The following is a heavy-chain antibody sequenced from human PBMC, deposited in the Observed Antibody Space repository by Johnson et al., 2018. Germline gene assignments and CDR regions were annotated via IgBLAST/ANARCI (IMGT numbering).Heavy chain of an antibody. V-gene: IGHV3-30*03. Sequence: QVQLVESGGGVVEPGRSLRLSCAASGFILRSKGMHWVRQAPGKGLEWVATMSFEGDNKYYAESVKARFTISRANSKNTLYLQMKSLRTEDTAVYYCAREKCGGSCHIMDVWGKGTTVIVSS. CDR2: MSFEGDNK. J-gene: IGHJ6*04. CDR3: AREKCGGSCHIMDV. D-gene: IGHD2-15*01. CDR1: GFILRSKG.